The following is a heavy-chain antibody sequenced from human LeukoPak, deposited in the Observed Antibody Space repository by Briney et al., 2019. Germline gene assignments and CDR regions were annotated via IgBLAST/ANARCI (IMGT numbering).Heavy chain of an antibody. Sequence: GGSLTLSCAASGFTFSSYGMSWVRQAPGKGLEWVSAISGSDGSTYYADSVKGRFTISRDNSKNTLYLQMNSLRAEDTVVYYCAKQLVLVLVDVWGKGTTVTISS. CDR3: AKQLVLVLVDV. CDR1: GFTFSSYG. CDR2: ISGSDGST. V-gene: IGHV3-23*01. D-gene: IGHD6-13*01. J-gene: IGHJ6*04.